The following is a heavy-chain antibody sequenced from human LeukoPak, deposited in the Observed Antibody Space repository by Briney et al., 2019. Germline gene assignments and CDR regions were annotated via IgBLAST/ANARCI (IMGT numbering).Heavy chain of an antibody. CDR2: ILLILGIA. D-gene: IGHD3-10*01. J-gene: IGHJ5*01. Sequence: SVKVSCKASGGTFSSYAISWVRQAPGQGLEWMGRILLILGIANYAQKFQGRVTITADKSTSTAYMELSSLRSEDTAVYYCARNRNKFGDPNNWFDSWGQGTLVTVSS. V-gene: IGHV1-69*04. CDR3: ARNRNKFGDPNNWFDS. CDR1: GGTFSSYA.